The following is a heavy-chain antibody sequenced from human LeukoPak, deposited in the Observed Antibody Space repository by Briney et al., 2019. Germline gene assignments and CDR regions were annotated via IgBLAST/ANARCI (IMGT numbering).Heavy chain of an antibody. CDR2: IRYDGSNK. D-gene: IGHD1-7*01. CDR1: GFTFNRDW. Sequence: GGSLRLSCAASGFTFNRDWTAWVRQAPGKGLEWVAFIRYDGSNKYYADSVKGRFTISRDNSKNTLYLQMNSLRAEDTAVYYCAHSPLPGTGTSPYYFDYWGQGTLVTVSS. J-gene: IGHJ4*02. CDR3: AHSPLPGTGTSPYYFDY. V-gene: IGHV3-30*02.